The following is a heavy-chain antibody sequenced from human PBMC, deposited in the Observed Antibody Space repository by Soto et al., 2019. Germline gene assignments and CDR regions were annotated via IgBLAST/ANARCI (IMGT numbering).Heavy chain of an antibody. CDR2: INPNSGGT. J-gene: IGHJ6*02. CDR1: GYTFTGYY. Sequence: GASVKVSCKASGYTFTGYYMHWVRQAPGQGLEWMGWINPNSGGTNYAQKFQGRVTMTRDTSISTAYMELSRLRSDDTVVYYCARDLIVVVPVAGYYYYYGMDVWGQGTTVTVSS. V-gene: IGHV1-2*02. CDR3: ARDLIVVVPVAGYYYYYGMDV. D-gene: IGHD2-2*01.